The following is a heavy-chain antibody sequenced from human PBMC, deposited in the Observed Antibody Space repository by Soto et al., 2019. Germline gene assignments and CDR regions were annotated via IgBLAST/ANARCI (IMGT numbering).Heavy chain of an antibody. D-gene: IGHD3-22*01. CDR1: GFPFSNYS. CDR2: ISSTSGII. CDR3: ARDRQSPYYDNSGYPHWNFGL. Sequence: PGESLKISCTASGFPFSNYSMVWVRQAPGKGLEWISYISSTSGIIYYADSVKGRFTISRDNAKNSLSLQMNSLRDVDTAVYYCARDRQSPYYDNSGYPHWNFGLWGRGTLVTVSS. J-gene: IGHJ2*01. V-gene: IGHV3-48*02.